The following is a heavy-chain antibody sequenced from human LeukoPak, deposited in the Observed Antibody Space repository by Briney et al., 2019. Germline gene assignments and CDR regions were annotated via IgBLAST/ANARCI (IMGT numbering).Heavy chain of an antibody. V-gene: IGHV3-53*01. J-gene: IGHJ3*02. CDR1: GFTVSSNY. D-gene: IGHD6-13*01. Sequence: GGSLRLSCAASGFTVSSNYMSWVRQAPGKGLEWVSVIYSGGSTYYADSVKGRFTISRDNSMNTLYLQMNSLRAEDTAVYYCARDSSAFIAAEPQTGAFDIWGQGTMVTVSS. CDR3: ARDSSAFIAAEPQTGAFDI. CDR2: IYSGGST.